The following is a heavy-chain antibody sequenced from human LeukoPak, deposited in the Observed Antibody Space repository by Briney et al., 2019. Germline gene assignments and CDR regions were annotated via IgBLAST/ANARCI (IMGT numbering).Heavy chain of an antibody. J-gene: IGHJ4*02. CDR2: IYYSGST. CDR3: ASLYSSGWYGFDY. V-gene: IGHV4-39*01. Sequence: SETLSLTCTVSGGSISSSSYYWGWIRQPPGKGLEWIGSIYYSGSTYYNPPLKSRVTISVDTSKNQFSLKLSSVTAADTAVYYCASLYSSGWYGFDYWGQGTLVTVSS. CDR1: GGSISSSSYY. D-gene: IGHD6-19*01.